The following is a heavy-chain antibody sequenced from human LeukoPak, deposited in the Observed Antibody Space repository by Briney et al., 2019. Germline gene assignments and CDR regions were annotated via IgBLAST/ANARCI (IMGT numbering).Heavy chain of an antibody. Sequence: GGSLRLSCAASGFTFSSYWMTWVRQAPGKGLEWVANIKQDGSGEYYVDSVKGRFTLSRDNAKNSLSLQMNSLRAEDTAMYYCARKVGKYSGWYNYWGQGTLVTVSS. D-gene: IGHD6-19*01. CDR1: GFTFSSYW. V-gene: IGHV3-7*01. CDR2: IKQDGSGE. CDR3: ARKVGKYSGWYNY. J-gene: IGHJ4*02.